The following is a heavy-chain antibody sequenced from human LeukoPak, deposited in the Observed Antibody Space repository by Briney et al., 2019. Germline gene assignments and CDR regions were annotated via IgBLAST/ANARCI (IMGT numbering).Heavy chain of an antibody. CDR2: IYSSGNT. CDR3: ARTLDKDSSSAPYYYYMDV. D-gene: IGHD6-13*01. V-gene: IGHV4-4*07. CDR1: GGSIRSNY. Sequence: SETLSLTCTVFGGSIRSNYWSWIRQSAGKGLEWIGRIYSSGNTNYNPSFESRVTMSVDTSKNQLSLKLKSVTAADTAVYYCARTLDKDSSSAPYYYYMDVWGKGTTVTVSS. J-gene: IGHJ6*03.